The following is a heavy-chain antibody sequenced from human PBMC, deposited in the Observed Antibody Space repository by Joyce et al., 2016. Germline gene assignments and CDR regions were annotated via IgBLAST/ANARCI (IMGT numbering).Heavy chain of an antibody. D-gene: IGHD3-22*01. CDR2: SLPTCGRA. Sequence: QVQLVQSGAEVKKPGSSVRVSCKASGGTFSSYAISWVRQAPGHGLEWMGGSLPTCGRAYSEQKFQGRVTITTDKFTNTAYMELSSLRSEDTAVYYCAREFRPYYFDSSGYYPYWYFDLWGRGTLVTVFS. CDR3: AREFRPYYFDSSGYYPYWYFDL. J-gene: IGHJ2*01. CDR1: GGTFSSYA. V-gene: IGHV1-69*06.